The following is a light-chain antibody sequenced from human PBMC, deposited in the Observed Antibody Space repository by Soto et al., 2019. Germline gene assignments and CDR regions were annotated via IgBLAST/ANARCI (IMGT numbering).Light chain of an antibody. CDR2: GAS. CDR3: QQYNSWPLT. CDR1: QSVSSS. Sequence: EIVMTQSPATLSVSPGERATLSCRASQSVSSSLAWYQQRPGQAPRLLIYGASTRATGIPARLSGSGSGTEFTLTFSSLQSEDVAVYYCQQYNSWPLTFGGGTKVEIK. V-gene: IGKV3-15*01. J-gene: IGKJ4*01.